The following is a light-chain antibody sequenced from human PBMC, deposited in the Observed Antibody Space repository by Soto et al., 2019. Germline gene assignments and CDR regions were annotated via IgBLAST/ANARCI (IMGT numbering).Light chain of an antibody. CDR1: QFVSSRS. CDR3: QQYANSPIT. Sequence: RASQFVSSRSLAWYQQKLGQAPRLRIYGASNRATGIPGRFSASGSGTDFTLTITPLEPEDFAVYFRQQYANSPITFGQGTRLEI. CDR2: GAS. J-gene: IGKJ5*01. V-gene: IGKV3-20*01.